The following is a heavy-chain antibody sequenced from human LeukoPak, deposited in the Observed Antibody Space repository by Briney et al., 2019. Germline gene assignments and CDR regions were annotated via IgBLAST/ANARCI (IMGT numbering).Heavy chain of an antibody. D-gene: IGHD5-24*01. CDR2: ISNSGST. CDR3: ARGRRDMATINLFDF. V-gene: IGHV4-59*01. J-gene: IGHJ4*02. CDR1: GGSITGYY. Sequence: SETLSLTCTVSGGSITGYYWSWIRQPPGKGLEGIGYISNSGSTTYNPSLKSRVTISVDASKNQFSLRLTSVIAADTAVYYCARGRRDMATINLFDFWGQGTLVTLSS.